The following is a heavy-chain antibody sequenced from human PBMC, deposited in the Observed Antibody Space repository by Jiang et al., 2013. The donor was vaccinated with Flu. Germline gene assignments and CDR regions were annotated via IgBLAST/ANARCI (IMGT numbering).Heavy chain of an antibody. CDR3: ARDYRTVTTFYYYYGMDV. D-gene: IGHD4-11*01. J-gene: IGHJ6*02. Sequence: SVKVSCKASGYTFTSYGISWVRQAPGQGLEWMGWISAYNGNTNYAQKLQGRVTMTTDTSTSTAYMELRSLRSDDTAVYYCARDYRTVTTFYYYYGMDVWGQGTTVTVSS. CDR2: ISAYNGNT. CDR1: GYTFTSYG. V-gene: IGHV1-18*01.